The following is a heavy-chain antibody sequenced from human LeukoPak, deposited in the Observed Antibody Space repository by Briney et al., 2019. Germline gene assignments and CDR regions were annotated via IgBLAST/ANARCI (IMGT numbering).Heavy chain of an antibody. Sequence: GGSLRLSCVASGFTVTSNYLTWVRQAPGKGLEWVSVINSAGTTYSADSVKGRFTISRDNSKNTLYLQMNSLRAEDTAVYYCARNQRRLDYWGQGTLVTVSS. CDR3: ARNQRRLDY. D-gene: IGHD1-14*01. CDR2: INSAGTT. V-gene: IGHV3-66*01. CDR1: GFTVTSNY. J-gene: IGHJ4*02.